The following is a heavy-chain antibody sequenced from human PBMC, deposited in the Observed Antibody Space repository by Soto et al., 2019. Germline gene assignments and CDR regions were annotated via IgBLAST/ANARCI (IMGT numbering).Heavy chain of an antibody. J-gene: IGHJ3*02. CDR3: AKATSKYYDCWSGYRGPCNI. Sequence: GGSLRLSCAASGFTFSSYAMSWVRQAPGKGLEWVSATSGSGGSTYYADSVKGRFTISRDNSKNTLYLQMNSLRAEDTAVYYCAKATSKYYDCWSGYRGPCNIWRRERMGTVSS. V-gene: IGHV3-23*01. CDR2: TSGSGGST. CDR1: GFTFSSYA. D-gene: IGHD3-3*01.